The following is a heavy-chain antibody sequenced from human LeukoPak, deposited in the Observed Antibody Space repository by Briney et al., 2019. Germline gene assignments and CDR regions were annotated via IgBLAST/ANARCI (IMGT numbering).Heavy chain of an antibody. V-gene: IGHV4-39*01. CDR3: ARLGYCSSTSCYAGTDAFDI. D-gene: IGHD2-2*01. Sequence: SETLSLTCTVSGGSISSSSYYWGWIRQPPGKGLEWIGSIYYSGSTYYNPSLKSRVTISVDTSKNQFSLKLSSVTAADTAVYYCARLGYCSSTSCYAGTDAFDIWGQGTMVTVSS. CDR2: IYYSGST. J-gene: IGHJ3*02. CDR1: GGSISSSSYY.